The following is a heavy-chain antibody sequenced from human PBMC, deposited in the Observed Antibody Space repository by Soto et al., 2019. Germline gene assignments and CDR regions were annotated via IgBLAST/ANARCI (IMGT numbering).Heavy chain of an antibody. J-gene: IGHJ4*02. Sequence: GGSLRLSCAASGFTFSSYAMHWVRQAPGKGLEWVAVISYDGSNKYYADSVKGRFTISRDNSKNTLYLQMNSLRAEDTAVYYCARDVTVIVVVMTYYFDYWGQGTLVTVS. CDR3: ARDVTVIVVVMTYYFDY. CDR2: ISYDGSNK. V-gene: IGHV3-30-3*01. CDR1: GFTFSSYA. D-gene: IGHD3-22*01.